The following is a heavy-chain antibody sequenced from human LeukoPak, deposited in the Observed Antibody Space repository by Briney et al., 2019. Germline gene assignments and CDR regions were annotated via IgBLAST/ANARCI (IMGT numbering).Heavy chain of an antibody. CDR1: GGSISSYY. V-gene: IGHV4-59*01. Sequence: PSETLSLTCTVSGGSISSYYWSWIRQPPGKGLEWIGYIYYSGSTNYNPSLKSRVTISVDTSKSQFSLKLSSVTAADTAVYYCARSRANPTPFDYWGQGTLVTVSS. J-gene: IGHJ4*02. D-gene: IGHD1-26*01. CDR3: ARSRANPTPFDY. CDR2: IYYSGST.